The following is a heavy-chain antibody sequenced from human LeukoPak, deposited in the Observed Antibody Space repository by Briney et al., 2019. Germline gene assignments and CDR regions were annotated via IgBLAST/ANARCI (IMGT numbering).Heavy chain of an antibody. D-gene: IGHD6-6*01. CDR3: ARGIAARPPFGFDY. Sequence: ASVKVSCKASGYTFIDYYMHWVRQAPGQGLEWMGWINPNSGGANYAQKFQGRVTMTRDTSISTAYMELSRLRSDDTAVYYCARGIAARPPFGFDYWGQGTLVTVSS. J-gene: IGHJ4*02. V-gene: IGHV1-2*02. CDR2: INPNSGGA. CDR1: GYTFIDYY.